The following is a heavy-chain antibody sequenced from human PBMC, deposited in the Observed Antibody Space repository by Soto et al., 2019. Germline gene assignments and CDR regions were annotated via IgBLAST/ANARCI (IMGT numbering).Heavy chain of an antibody. V-gene: IGHV2-70*01. CDR2: IDWDDDK. Sequence: SGPTLVNPPQTLTLTCTFSGSSLSTSGMCVSWIRQPPGKALEWLALIDWDDDKYYGTSLKTRLTISKDTSKNQVVLTMTNMDPVDTAMYYCARIRYSSSWCDAFDIWGQGTMVTVSS. J-gene: IGHJ3*02. CDR1: GSSLSTSGMC. D-gene: IGHD6-13*01. CDR3: ARIRYSSSWCDAFDI.